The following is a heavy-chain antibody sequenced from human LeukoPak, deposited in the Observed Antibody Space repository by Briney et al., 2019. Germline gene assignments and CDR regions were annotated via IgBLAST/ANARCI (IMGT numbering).Heavy chain of an antibody. CDR1: GFSFSNYW. Sequence: GGSLRLYCAASGFSFSNYWVHWVRQAPGKGLVWVSRINSDGSSSTYADSLRGRFTISRNNAKNTLYLQMNSLRAEYTAVYYCARDGVEFYNWFDPWGQGTLVTVSS. D-gene: IGHD2-21*01. J-gene: IGHJ5*02. CDR3: ARDGVEFYNWFDP. V-gene: IGHV3-74*01. CDR2: INSDGSSS.